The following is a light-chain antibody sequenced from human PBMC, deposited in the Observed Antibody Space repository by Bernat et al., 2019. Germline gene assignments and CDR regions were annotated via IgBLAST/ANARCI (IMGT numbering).Light chain of an antibody. CDR3: GTWDTSMGGLV. J-gene: IGLJ3*02. Sequence: QSVLTQPPSMSAAPGQKVTISCSGSSFNIETSYVSWYQRLPGTVPKVVTYDNDKRPSWTSDRFSASKFGTSATLDITGLQPGDEAEYFCGTWDTSMGGLVFGGGTKLTVL. V-gene: IGLV1-51*01. CDR1: SFNIETSY. CDR2: DND.